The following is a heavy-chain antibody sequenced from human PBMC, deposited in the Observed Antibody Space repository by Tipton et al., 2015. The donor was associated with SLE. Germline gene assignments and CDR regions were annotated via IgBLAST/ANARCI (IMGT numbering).Heavy chain of an antibody. Sequence: GSLRLSCPASGFSFSNYAMNWVRQAPGKGLVWVSGISGSGGTTNYADSVKGRFTISRDNSNNTLYLQMNSLRAEDTAVYYCAKGRTCFHSWGQGTLVTVSS. J-gene: IGHJ4*02. CDR1: GFSFSNYA. V-gene: IGHV3-23*01. CDR2: ISGSGGTT. CDR3: AKGRTCFHS.